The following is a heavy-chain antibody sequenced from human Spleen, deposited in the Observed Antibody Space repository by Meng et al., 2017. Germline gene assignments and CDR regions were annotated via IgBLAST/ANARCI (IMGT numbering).Heavy chain of an antibody. CDR3: ARSGSAYDRGLFDY. V-gene: IGHV3-7*01. J-gene: IGHJ4*01. CDR2: IKGDGSEK. Sequence: GESLKISCAASGFTFSNAWMSWVRQAPGKGLEWVANIKGDGSEKNYVDSVEGRFTISRDNAKNSLYLQMNSLRAEDTAVYYCARSGSAYDRGLFDYWGHGTRVTVSS. CDR1: GFTFSNAW. D-gene: IGHD5-12*01.